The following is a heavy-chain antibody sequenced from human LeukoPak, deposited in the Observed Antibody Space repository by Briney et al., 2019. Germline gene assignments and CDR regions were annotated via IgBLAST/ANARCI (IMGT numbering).Heavy chain of an antibody. Sequence: SETLSLTCAVYGGSFSGYYWSWIRQPPGKGLEWIGEINHSGSTNYNPSLKSRVTISVDTSKNQFSLKLSSVTAADTAVYYCARGPLYYYDSSGYYGYWGQEPWSPSPQ. J-gene: IGHJ4*01. D-gene: IGHD3-22*01. CDR1: GGSFSGYY. V-gene: IGHV4-34*01. CDR3: ARGPLYYYDSSGYYGY. CDR2: INHSGST.